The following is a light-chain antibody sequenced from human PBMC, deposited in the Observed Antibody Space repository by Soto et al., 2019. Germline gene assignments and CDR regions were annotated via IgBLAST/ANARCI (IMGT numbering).Light chain of an antibody. Sequence: EIVLTQSPGTLSLSPGERATFSCRASQSVSSNYLAWYQQKPGQAPRLLIYGAFKRATGIPDRFSGSGSGTDFTLTISRLEPEDFAVYYCQQYGSSPPVTFGQGTKVDTK. V-gene: IGKV3-20*01. CDR3: QQYGSSPPVT. CDR2: GAF. CDR1: QSVSSNY. J-gene: IGKJ1*01.